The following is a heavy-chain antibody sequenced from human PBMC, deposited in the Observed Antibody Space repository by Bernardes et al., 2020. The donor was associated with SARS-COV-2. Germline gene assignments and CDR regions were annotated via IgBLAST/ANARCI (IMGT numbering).Heavy chain of an antibody. CDR3: ARASSYYYDSSGPEPLKH. J-gene: IGHJ1*01. D-gene: IGHD3-22*01. V-gene: IGHV3-21*01. Sequence: GGSLRLSCAASGFTFSSYSMYWVRQAPGKGLEWVSSISSSSSYIYYADSVKGRFTISRDNAKNSLYLQMNSLRAEDTAVYYCARASSYYYDSSGPEPLKHWGQGTLVTVSS. CDR2: ISSSSSYI. CDR1: GFTFSSYS.